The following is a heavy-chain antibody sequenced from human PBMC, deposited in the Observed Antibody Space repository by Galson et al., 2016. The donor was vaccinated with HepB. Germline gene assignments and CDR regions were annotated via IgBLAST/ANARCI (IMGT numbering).Heavy chain of an antibody. D-gene: IGHD1-14*01. CDR2: IYPDDSDT. Sequence: QSGAEVKKPGESLKISCKGSGYSFLHYGITWVRQMSGNGLEWMGIIYPDDSDTKYSPSFQGQVTMSVDKSIDTAYLQWSSLKASDTAMYFCARLYNTSSLASEFSYYGMDVWGQGTTVTVSS. CDR1: GYSFLHYG. V-gene: IGHV5-51*01. CDR3: ARLYNTSSLASEFSYYGMDV. J-gene: IGHJ6*02.